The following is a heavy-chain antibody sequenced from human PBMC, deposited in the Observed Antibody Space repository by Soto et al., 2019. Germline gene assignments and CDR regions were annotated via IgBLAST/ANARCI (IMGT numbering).Heavy chain of an antibody. Sequence: VQLQESGPRLVKPSESLSLTCGVSGGTVASSHWWSWVRQSPGRGLEWIGNVYHTGDTNFNPSLQSRVTFSVDKSNNQFSLRLTSVTAADTAVYFCAREIVTAGGNNYFDPWGPGTLVTVSS. D-gene: IGHD2-21*02. CDR3: AREIVTAGGNNYFDP. CDR2: VYHTGDT. CDR1: GGTVASSHW. J-gene: IGHJ5*02. V-gene: IGHV4-4*02.